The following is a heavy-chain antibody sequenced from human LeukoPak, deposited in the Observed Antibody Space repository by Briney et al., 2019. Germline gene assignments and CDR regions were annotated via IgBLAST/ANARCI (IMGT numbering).Heavy chain of an antibody. Sequence: GGSLRLSCVGSGFTFSNYAMMWARQTQGKRLEWVSAIRGSGTSTFYADSVKGRFTTFRDNFKNTVYLQMNNLRADDSAVYYCARDPNGDYIGAFDFQRWGLGTQVTVSS. V-gene: IGHV3-23*01. CDR2: IRGSGTST. CDR3: ARDPNGDYIGAFDFQR. J-gene: IGHJ1*01. CDR1: GFTFSNYA. D-gene: IGHD4-17*01.